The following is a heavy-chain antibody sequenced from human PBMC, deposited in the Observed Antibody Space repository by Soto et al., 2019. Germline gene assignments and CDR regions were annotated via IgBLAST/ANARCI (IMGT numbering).Heavy chain of an antibody. CDR2: INAGNGNT. V-gene: IGHV1-3*01. D-gene: IGHD6-13*01. J-gene: IGHJ4*02. CDR3: ARDIKQGSSWYYFDY. CDR1: GYTFTSYA. Sequence: QVQLVQSGAEVKKPGASVKVSCKASGYTFTSYAMHWVRQAPGQRLEWMGWINAGNGNTKYSQKFQGRVTITRDTSASTAYMELSSLRSEDTAVYYCARDIKQGSSWYYFDYWGQGTLVTVSS.